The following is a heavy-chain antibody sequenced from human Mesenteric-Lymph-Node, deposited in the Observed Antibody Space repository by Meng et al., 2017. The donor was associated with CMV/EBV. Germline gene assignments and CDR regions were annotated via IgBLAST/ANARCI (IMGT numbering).Heavy chain of an antibody. J-gene: IGHJ4*02. V-gene: IGHV3-21*01. CDR2: ISSDSDYI. CDR3: ATLYDFWGH. Sequence: ETLSLTCAASGFSFNTYSMSWVRQAPGKGLEWVSTISSDSDYISYGDSVKGRFTMSRDNVKNSLYLQMNSLRVEDTAVYYCATLYDFWGHWGQGTLVTVSS. CDR1: GFSFNTYS. D-gene: IGHD3-3*01.